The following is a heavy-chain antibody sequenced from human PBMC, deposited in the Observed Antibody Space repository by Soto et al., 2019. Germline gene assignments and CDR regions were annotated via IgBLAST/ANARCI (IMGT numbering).Heavy chain of an antibody. CDR3: ARGRAVTDY. V-gene: IGHV4-34*01. J-gene: IGHJ4*02. D-gene: IGHD4-4*01. CDR1: GGSFSGYY. Sequence: LSLTCAVYGGSFSGYYWSWIRQPPGKGLEWIGEINHSGSTNYNPSLKSRVTISVDTSKNQFSLKLSSVTAADTAVYYCARGRAVTDYWGQGPLVTVSS. CDR2: INHSGST.